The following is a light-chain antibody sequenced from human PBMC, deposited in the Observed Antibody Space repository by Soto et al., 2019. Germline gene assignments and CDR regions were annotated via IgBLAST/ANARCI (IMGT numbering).Light chain of an antibody. Sequence: DIQMTQSPSSLSASVGDRVTITCRASQSISNYLKWYQQKPGKAPKLLIYAASSLQSGVPSRFSGSGSGTDFNLTISSLQPEDFATYYCQQSYSSPLTFGGGTKVEIK. V-gene: IGKV1-39*01. CDR1: QSISNY. CDR2: AAS. J-gene: IGKJ4*01. CDR3: QQSYSSPLT.